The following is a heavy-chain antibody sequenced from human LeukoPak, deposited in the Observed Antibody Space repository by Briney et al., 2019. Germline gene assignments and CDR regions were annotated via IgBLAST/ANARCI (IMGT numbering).Heavy chain of an antibody. CDR2: ISYDGSNK. D-gene: IGHD2-2*01. CDR1: GFTFSSYG. CDR3: AKDPAAMGAFYYGMDV. Sequence: GGSLRLSCAASGFTFSSYGMHWVRQAPGKGLEWVAVISYDGSNKYYADSVKGRFTISRDNSKNTLYLQMNSLRAEDMAVYYCAKDPAAMGAFYYGMDVWGQGTTVTVSS. J-gene: IGHJ6*02. V-gene: IGHV3-30*18.